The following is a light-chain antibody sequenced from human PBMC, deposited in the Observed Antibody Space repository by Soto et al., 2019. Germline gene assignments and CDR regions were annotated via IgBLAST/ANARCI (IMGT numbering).Light chain of an antibody. CDR1: ESVSSN. CDR3: QQYNNWPRT. CDR2: GAS. Sequence: EIVMTQSPATLSVSPGERATLSCRASESVSSNLAWYQQKPGQAPRLLIYGASTRATGIPARISGSGSGTEFTLTISSLQSEGFAVYYCQQYNNWPRTFGQGTKVDIK. V-gene: IGKV3-15*01. J-gene: IGKJ1*01.